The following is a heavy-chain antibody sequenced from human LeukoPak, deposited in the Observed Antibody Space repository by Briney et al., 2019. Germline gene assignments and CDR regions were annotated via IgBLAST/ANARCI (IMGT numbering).Heavy chain of an antibody. J-gene: IGHJ4*02. CDR2: INSGGTTK. Sequence: PGGSLRLSCEASGYSFSNHEMNWVRQAPGKGPEWLSYINSGGTTKYYADSVKGRFTISRDNAKNSLYLQMNSLTADDTAVYYCARDRPRSDSYYVFDYWGQGNLVIVSS. V-gene: IGHV3-48*03. D-gene: IGHD3-10*01. CDR3: ARDRPRSDSYYVFDY. CDR1: GYSFSNHE.